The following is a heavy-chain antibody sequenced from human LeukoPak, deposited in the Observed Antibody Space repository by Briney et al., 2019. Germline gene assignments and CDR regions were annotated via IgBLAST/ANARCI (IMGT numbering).Heavy chain of an antibody. V-gene: IGHV4-4*02. Sequence: SETLSLTCAVSGDSISSSNWWNWVRQPPGKGLEWIGEIYHSGSTNYNPSLKSRVTISVDTSKNQFSLKLSSVTAADTAVYYCASARDFGWEGIWNWGQGTLVTVSS. CDR1: GDSISSSNW. CDR3: ASARDFGWEGIWN. D-gene: IGHD6-19*01. J-gene: IGHJ4*02. CDR2: IYHSGST.